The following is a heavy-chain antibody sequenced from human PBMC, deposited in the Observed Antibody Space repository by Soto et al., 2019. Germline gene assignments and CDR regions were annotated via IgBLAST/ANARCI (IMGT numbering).Heavy chain of an antibody. CDR1: GGSFSGYY. J-gene: IGHJ6*02. Sequence: SETLSLTCAVYGGSFSGYYWRWIRQPPGKGLEWIGEINHSGSTNYNPSLKSRVTISVDTSKNQFSLKLSSVTAADTAVYYCARGFSSGWYGRGGGMDVWGQGTTVTVSS. D-gene: IGHD6-19*01. CDR3: ARGFSSGWYGRGGGMDV. V-gene: IGHV4-34*01. CDR2: INHSGST.